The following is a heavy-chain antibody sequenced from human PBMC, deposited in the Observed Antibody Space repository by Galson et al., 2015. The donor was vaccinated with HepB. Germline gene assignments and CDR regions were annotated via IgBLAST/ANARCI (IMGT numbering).Heavy chain of an antibody. V-gene: IGHV3-30-3*01. CDR2: ISYDGSNK. Sequence: SLRLSCAASGFTFSSYAMHWVRQAPGKGLEWVAVISYDGSNKYYADSVKGRFTISRDNSKNTLYLQMNSLRAEDTAVYYCARLGAGEDSRVYWGQGTLVTVSS. D-gene: IGHD3-10*01. CDR3: ARLGAGEDSRVY. CDR1: GFTFSSYA. J-gene: IGHJ4*02.